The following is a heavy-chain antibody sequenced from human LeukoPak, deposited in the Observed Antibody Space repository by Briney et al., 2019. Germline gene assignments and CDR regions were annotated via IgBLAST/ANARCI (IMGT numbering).Heavy chain of an antibody. J-gene: IGHJ4*02. D-gene: IGHD3-10*01. CDR3: ARRRRITMVRGVNGPVDY. CDR1: GGSISSSSYY. V-gene: IGHV4-39*07. Sequence: SETLSLTCTVSGGSISSSSYYWGWIRQPPGKGLEWIGSIYYSGSTYYNPSLRSRVTISVDTSKNQFSLKLSSVTAADTAVYYCARRRRITMVRGVNGPVDYWGQGALVTVSS. CDR2: IYYSGST.